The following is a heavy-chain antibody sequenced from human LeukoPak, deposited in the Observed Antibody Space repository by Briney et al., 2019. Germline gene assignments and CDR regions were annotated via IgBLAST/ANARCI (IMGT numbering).Heavy chain of an antibody. CDR3: ARPRQMTTVISFDY. Sequence: GSLRLSCAASGFSFSNYWMSWVRQAPGKGLEWVANIKQDGSEKYYVDSVRGRFTISSDNAKNSLYLQMNNLRAEDTAVYYCARPRQMTTVISFDYWGQGTLVTVSS. CDR2: IKQDGSEK. D-gene: IGHD4-17*01. V-gene: IGHV3-7*03. CDR1: GFSFSNYW. J-gene: IGHJ4*02.